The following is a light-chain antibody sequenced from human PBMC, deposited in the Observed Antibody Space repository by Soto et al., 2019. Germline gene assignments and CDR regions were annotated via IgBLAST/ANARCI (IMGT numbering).Light chain of an antibody. CDR2: EVS. Sequence: QSALTQPASVSGSPGQSITISCIGTSSDVGGYNYVSWYQQHPGNAPKLMIYEVSYRPSGVSNRFSGSKSGNTASLTISGLQAEDEADYYCSSYTSSSTKLFGTGTKVTVL. CDR1: SSDVGGYNY. J-gene: IGLJ1*01. CDR3: SSYTSSSTKL. V-gene: IGLV2-14*01.